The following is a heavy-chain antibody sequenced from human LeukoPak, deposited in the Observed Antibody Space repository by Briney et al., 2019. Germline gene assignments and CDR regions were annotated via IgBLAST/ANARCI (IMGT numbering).Heavy chain of an antibody. CDR2: IHYSGNT. CDR1: GGSISSYY. J-gene: IGHJ4*02. Sequence: KSSETLSLTCTVSGGSISSYYWSWMRQPPGKGLEWIGYIHYSGNTNYNPSPKSRVTISLGTSRTQFSLKLTSVTAADTAVYYCASSEWNYARWGQGMLVTVSS. CDR3: ASSEWNYAR. V-gene: IGHV4-59*08. D-gene: IGHD1-7*01.